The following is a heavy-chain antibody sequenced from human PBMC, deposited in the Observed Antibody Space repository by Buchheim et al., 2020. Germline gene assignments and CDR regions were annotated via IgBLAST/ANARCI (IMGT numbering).Heavy chain of an antibody. J-gene: IGHJ6*02. CDR3: TIGTRDYYGMDV. V-gene: IGHV3-7*01. CDR2: IKEDGSEG. Sequence: EVQLVESGGGLVQPGGSLRLSCAASGFTFSSYWMTWVRQAPGKGLEWVANIKEDGSEGYYVDSVKGRFTISRDNAMNSLFLQMSSLRAEDTAVYYCTIGTRDYYGMDVRGQGTT. CDR1: GFTFSSYW.